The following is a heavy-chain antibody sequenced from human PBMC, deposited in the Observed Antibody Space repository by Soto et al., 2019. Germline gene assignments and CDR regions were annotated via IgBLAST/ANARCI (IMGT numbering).Heavy chain of an antibody. V-gene: IGHV1-18*01. D-gene: IGHD3-22*01. CDR3: ARGGYYDSSGSRNYHYYGKDA. CDR2: ISPYDDNT. CDR1: GYTFTSYG. J-gene: IGHJ6*02. Sequence: QVQLVQSGTEVKKPGASVKVSCKASGYTFTSYGISWVRQAPGQGLEWMGWISPYDDNTNYAQNLQGRVTMTTDTSTRTAYMELRSLRSDDTAVYYCARGGYYDSSGSRNYHYYGKDAWGQGTTVTVS.